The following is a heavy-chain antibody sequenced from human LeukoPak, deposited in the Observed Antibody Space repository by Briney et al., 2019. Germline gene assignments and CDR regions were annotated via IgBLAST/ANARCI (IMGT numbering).Heavy chain of an antibody. CDR2: IIPIFGTA. V-gene: IGHV1-69*13. CDR3: ASKQSNWNYVYDAFDI. D-gene: IGHD1-7*01. J-gene: IGHJ3*02. Sequence: ASVKVSCKASGGTFSSYATSWVRQAPGQGLEWMGGIIPIFGTANYAQKFQGRVTITADESTSTAYMELSSLRSEDTAVYYCASKQSNWNYVYDAFDIWGQGTMVTVSS. CDR1: GGTFSSYA.